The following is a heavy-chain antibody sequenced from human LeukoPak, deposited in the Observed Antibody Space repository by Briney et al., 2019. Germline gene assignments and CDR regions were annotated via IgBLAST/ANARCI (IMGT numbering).Heavy chain of an antibody. CDR1: GFTFSSYG. V-gene: IGHV3-48*01. CDR3: ARAPRADDNWFDP. J-gene: IGHJ5*02. Sequence: GGSLRLSCAASGFTFSSYGMNWVRQAPGKGLEWVSYIGYRSSPIHYADSGKGRFTISRDKAKNSLYLQMNSLRAEDTAVYYCARAPRADDNWFDPWGQGTLVTVSS. CDR2: IGYRSSPI.